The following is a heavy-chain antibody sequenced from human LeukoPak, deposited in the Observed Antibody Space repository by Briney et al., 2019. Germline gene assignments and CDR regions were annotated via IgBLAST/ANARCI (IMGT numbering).Heavy chain of an antibody. CDR1: GYTFTSYG. CDR3: ARDVPYYDSSGYPLPDYFDY. D-gene: IGHD3-22*01. V-gene: IGHV1-18*01. Sequence: ASVKVSCKASGYTFTSYGISWVRQAPGQGLEWMGWISAYNGNTNYAQELQGRVTMTTDTSTSTAYMELRSLRSDDTAVYYCARDVPYYDSSGYPLPDYFDYWGQGTLVTVSS. CDR2: ISAYNGNT. J-gene: IGHJ4*02.